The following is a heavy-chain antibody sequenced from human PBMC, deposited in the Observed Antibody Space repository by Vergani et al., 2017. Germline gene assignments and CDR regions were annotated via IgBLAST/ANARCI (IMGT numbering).Heavy chain of an antibody. Sequence: QVQLQQWGAGLLKPSETLSLPCAVYGGSFSGYYWSWIRQPPGKGLEWIGEINHSGSTNYNPSLKSRVTISVDTSKNQFSLKLSSVTAADTAVYYCARAPFFTMVRGIGRNYFDYWGQGTLVTVSS. J-gene: IGHJ4*02. CDR1: GGSFSGYY. CDR2: INHSGST. CDR3: ARAPFFTMVRGIGRNYFDY. D-gene: IGHD3-10*01. V-gene: IGHV4-34*01.